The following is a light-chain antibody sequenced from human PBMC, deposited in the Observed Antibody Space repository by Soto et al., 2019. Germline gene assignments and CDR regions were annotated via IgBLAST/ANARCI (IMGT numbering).Light chain of an antibody. CDR2: GAS. V-gene: IGKV3-15*01. CDR3: QQYNNWPGYT. CDR1: QSVSSN. Sequence: EIVMTQSPATLSVSPGERATLSCRASQSVSSNLAWYQQKPGQAPRLLIYGASTRATGIPARFSGSGSGTEFTLTISSLRSEDFAVYYCQQYNNWPGYTFGQETKLEIK. J-gene: IGKJ2*01.